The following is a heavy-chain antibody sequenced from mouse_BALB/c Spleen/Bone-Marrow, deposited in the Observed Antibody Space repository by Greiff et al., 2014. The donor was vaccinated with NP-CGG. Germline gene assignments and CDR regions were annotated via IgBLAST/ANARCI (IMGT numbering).Heavy chain of an antibody. Sequence: LQQSGSELVRPGASVKLSCKASGYTFTSYWMHWVKQRHGQGLEWIGNIYPGSGSTNYDEKFKSKGTLTVDTSSSTAYMHLSSLTSEDSAVYYCTRGYYPYYYAMDYWGQGTSVPGPS. CDR2: IYPGSGST. D-gene: IGHD2-3*01. CDR1: GYTFTSYW. CDR3: TRGYYPYYYAMDY. V-gene: IGHV1S22*01. J-gene: IGHJ4*01.